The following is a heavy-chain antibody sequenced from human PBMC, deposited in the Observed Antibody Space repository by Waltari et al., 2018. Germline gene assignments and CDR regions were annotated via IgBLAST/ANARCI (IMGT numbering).Heavy chain of an antibody. CDR3: ARPLTTGTTGGGFDI. CDR2: IYHSGST. V-gene: IGHV4-38-2*01. Sequence: QVQLQESGPGLVKPSETLSLTCAVSGYSISSGYYWGWIRQPPGKGLEWIGSIYHSGSTYYNPSRKSRVTISVDTSKNQFSLKLSSVTAADTAVYYCARPLTTGTTGGGFDIWGQGTMVTVSS. D-gene: IGHD1-1*01. J-gene: IGHJ3*02. CDR1: GYSISSGYY.